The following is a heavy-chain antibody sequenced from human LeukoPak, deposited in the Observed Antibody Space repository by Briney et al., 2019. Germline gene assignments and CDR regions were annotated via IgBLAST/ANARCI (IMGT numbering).Heavy chain of an antibody. CDR2: INWNGGST. D-gene: IGHD6-19*01. CDR1: GFTISNNY. CDR3: ARDSREVAVAGTAAFDI. Sequence: GGSLRLSCGVSGFTISNNYIRWLHQAPGNGLEWLSGINWNGGSTGYADSVKGRFTISRDNAKNSLYLQMNSLRAEDTALYYCARDSREVAVAGTAAFDIWGQGTMVTVSS. V-gene: IGHV3-20*04. J-gene: IGHJ3*02.